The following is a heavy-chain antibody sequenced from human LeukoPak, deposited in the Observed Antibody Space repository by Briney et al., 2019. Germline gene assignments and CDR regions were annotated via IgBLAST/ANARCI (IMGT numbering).Heavy chain of an antibody. CDR2: ISSSGDIM. J-gene: IGHJ4*02. CDR3: SSQYSSSSVVDY. CDR1: GFTFSDYY. D-gene: IGHD6-6*01. Sequence: GGSLRLSCAASGFTFSDYYMSWIRQTPGKGLEWVSYISSSGDIMYSADSVKGRFTISRDNAKNSLYLQMNSLRAEDTAIYYCSSQYSSSSVVDYWGQGTLVTVSS. V-gene: IGHV3-11*04.